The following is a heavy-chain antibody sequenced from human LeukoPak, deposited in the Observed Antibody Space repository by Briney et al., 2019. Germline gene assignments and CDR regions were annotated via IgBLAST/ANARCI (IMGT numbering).Heavy chain of an antibody. J-gene: IGHJ4*02. Sequence: SETLSLTCTVSGGSISSSSYYWGWIRQPPGKGLEWIGSIYYSGSTYYNPSLKSRVTISVDTSKNQFSLKLSSVTAADTAVYYCARPPYDILTGYGYWGQGTLVTVSS. V-gene: IGHV4-39*01. CDR3: ARPPYDILTGYGY. CDR1: GGSISSSSYY. D-gene: IGHD3-9*01. CDR2: IYYSGST.